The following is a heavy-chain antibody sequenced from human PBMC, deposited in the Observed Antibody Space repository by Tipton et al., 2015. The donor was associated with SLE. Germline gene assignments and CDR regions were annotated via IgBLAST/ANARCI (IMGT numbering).Heavy chain of an antibody. CDR2: INHSGST. D-gene: IGHD6-19*01. V-gene: IGHV4-34*01. CDR3: ARAPPSSGSTRWFDP. J-gene: IGHJ5*02. Sequence: TLSLTCAVYGGSFSGYYWSWIRQPPGKGLEWIGEINHSGSTNYNPSLKSRVTISVDTSKNQFSLKLSSVTAADTAVYYCARAPPSSGSTRWFDPWGQGSLLTVSA. CDR1: GGSFSGYY.